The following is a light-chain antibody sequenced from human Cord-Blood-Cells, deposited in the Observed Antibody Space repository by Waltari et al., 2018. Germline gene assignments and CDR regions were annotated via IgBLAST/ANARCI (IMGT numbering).Light chain of an antibody. CDR2: EGS. Sequence: QSALTQPASVSGSPGQSITIPCTGTSSDVGRYNLASWYQQHPGKAPKLMIYEGSKRPSGVSNRFSGSKSGNTASLTISGLQAEDEADYYCCSYAGSSTSWVFGGGTKLTVL. CDR3: CSYAGSSTSWV. V-gene: IGLV2-23*01. J-gene: IGLJ3*02. CDR1: SSDVGRYNL.